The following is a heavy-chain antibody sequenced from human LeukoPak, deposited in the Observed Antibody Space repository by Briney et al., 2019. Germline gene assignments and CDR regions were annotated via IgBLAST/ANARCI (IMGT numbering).Heavy chain of an antibody. D-gene: IGHD6-19*01. CDR3: ASHSVASQYFDY. CDR1: GGSISSYS. V-gene: IGHV4-4*07. CDR2: IYTSGST. J-gene: IGHJ4*02. Sequence: SETLSLTCTVSGGSISSYSWSWIRQPAGKGLEWIGRIYTSGSTNHNPSLKSRVTMSVDTSKNQFSLKLSSVTAADTAVYYCASHSVASQYFDYWGQGTLVTVSS.